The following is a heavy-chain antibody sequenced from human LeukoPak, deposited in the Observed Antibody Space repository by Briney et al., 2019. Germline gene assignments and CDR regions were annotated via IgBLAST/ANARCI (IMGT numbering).Heavy chain of an antibody. J-gene: IGHJ6*03. Sequence: ASVKVSCKASGYTFTGYYMHWVRQAPGQGLEWMGWVNPNSGGTNYAQKFQGRVTMTRDTSISTAYMELSRLRSDDTAVYYCARGPLSGYDFPYYYYYYMDVWGKGTTVTVSS. V-gene: IGHV1-2*02. CDR3: ARGPLSGYDFPYYYYYYMDV. CDR1: GYTFTGYY. D-gene: IGHD5-12*01. CDR2: VNPNSGGT.